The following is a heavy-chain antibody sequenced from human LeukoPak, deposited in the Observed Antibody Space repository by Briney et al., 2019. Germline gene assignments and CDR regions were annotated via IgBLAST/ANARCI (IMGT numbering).Heavy chain of an antibody. CDR2: NTGYSGNT. CDR1: GDTLANYG. CDR3: ARVPVVTRPLCSGAPKKKEQGGTCSAP. J-gene: IGHJ5*02. Sequence: GASVKVSCKAPGDTLANYGITWVRQAPGQGLEWMGWNTGYSGNTNYAQHFQGRVTMTTERSTSTAYLELRSLRSDDTAVFFCARVPVVTRPLCSGAPKKKEQGGTCSAPGGQGPL. D-gene: IGHD2-21*02. V-gene: IGHV1-18*04.